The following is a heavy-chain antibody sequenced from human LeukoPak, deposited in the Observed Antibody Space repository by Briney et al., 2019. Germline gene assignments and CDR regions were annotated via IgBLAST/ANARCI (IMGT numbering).Heavy chain of an antibody. CDR2: IYYSGST. J-gene: IGHJ4*02. CDR3: ARGTYYDILTGYYRPPFDY. CDR1: GGSISSYY. Sequence: SETLSLTCTVSGGSISSYYWSWIRQPPGKGLEWIGYIYYSGSTNYNPSLNSRVTISVETSKNQFSLKLSSVTAADTAVYYCARGTYYDILTGYYRPPFDYWGQGTLVTVSS. D-gene: IGHD3-9*01. V-gene: IGHV4-59*12.